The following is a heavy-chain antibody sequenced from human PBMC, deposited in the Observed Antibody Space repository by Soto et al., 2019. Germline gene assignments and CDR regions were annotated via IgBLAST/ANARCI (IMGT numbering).Heavy chain of an antibody. CDR2: ISGSGGST. Sequence: EVQLLESGGGLVQPGGSLRLSCAASGFTFSSYAMSWVRQAPGKGLEWVSAISGSGGSTYYADSVKGRFTISRDNSKNTLYLQMNSLRAEDTAVYYCAKDKGLSPWLVRHFDYWGQGTLVTVSS. CDR1: GFTFSSYA. CDR3: AKDKGLSPWLVRHFDY. V-gene: IGHV3-23*01. J-gene: IGHJ4*02. D-gene: IGHD6-19*01.